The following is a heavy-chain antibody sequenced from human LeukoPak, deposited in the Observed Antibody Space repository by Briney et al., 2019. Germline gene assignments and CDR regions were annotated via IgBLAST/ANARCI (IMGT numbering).Heavy chain of an antibody. J-gene: IGHJ6*02. Sequence: ASVTVSCRASGYTFTSYDINWVRQATGQGLEWMGWMNPNSGNTGYAQKFQGRVTMTRNTSISTAYMELSSLRSEDTAVYYCARSLAYYDFWSGYQNYYYYYGMDVWGQGTTVTVSS. V-gene: IGHV1-8*01. CDR2: MNPNSGNT. D-gene: IGHD3-3*01. CDR1: GYTFTSYD. CDR3: ARSLAYYDFWSGYQNYYYYYGMDV.